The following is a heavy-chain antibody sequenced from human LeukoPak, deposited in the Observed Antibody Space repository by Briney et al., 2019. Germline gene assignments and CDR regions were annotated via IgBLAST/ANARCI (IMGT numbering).Heavy chain of an antibody. V-gene: IGHV1-18*01. CDR2: ISVYNANT. J-gene: IGHJ4*02. D-gene: IGHD6-19*01. Sequence: ASVKVSCKASGYTFSSYGISWVRQAPGQGLEWMGWISVYNANTDQSKKLQGRVTMTTDTSTSTAYMELTSLRSDDTAVYYCAREGYSSGWVDYWGQGTLVTVSS. CDR1: GYTFSSYG. CDR3: AREGYSSGWVDY.